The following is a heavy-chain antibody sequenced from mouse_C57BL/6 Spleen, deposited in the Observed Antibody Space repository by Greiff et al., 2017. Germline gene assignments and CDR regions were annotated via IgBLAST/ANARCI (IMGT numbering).Heavy chain of an antibody. CDR3: ARSGSGYAWFAY. CDR2: IYPSDSET. D-gene: IGHD3-2*02. V-gene: IGHV1-61*01. Sequence: QVQLQQPGAELVRPGSSVKLSCKASGYTFTSYWMDWVKQRPGQGLEWIGNIYPSDSETHYNQKFKDKATLTVDKSSSTAYMQLSSLTSADSAVYYCARSGSGYAWFAYWGQGTLVTVSA. CDR1: GYTFTSYW. J-gene: IGHJ3*01.